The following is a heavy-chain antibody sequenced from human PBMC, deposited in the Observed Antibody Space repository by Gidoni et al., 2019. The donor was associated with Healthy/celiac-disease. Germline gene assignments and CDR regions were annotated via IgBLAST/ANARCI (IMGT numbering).Heavy chain of an antibody. D-gene: IGHD4-4*01. V-gene: IGHV1-69*02. Sequence: GLEWMGRIIPILGIANYAQKFQGRVTITADKSTSTAYMELSSLRSEDTAAYYCARLPPTVTTLQPSWGQGTLVTVSS. CDR2: IIPILGIA. CDR3: ARLPPTVTTLQPS. J-gene: IGHJ4*02.